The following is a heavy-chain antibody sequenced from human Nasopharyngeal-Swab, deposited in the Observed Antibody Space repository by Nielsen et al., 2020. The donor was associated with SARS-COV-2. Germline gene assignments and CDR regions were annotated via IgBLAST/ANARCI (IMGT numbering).Heavy chain of an antibody. CDR1: GGSFTTYS. D-gene: IGHD4-17*01. V-gene: IGHV4-34*01. CDR2: INHIGST. CDR3: ASGRYYGDYNY. Sequence: SETLSLTCAVYGGSFTTYSWIWIRQPPGKGLEWIGEINHIGSTKYNTYHPYLNIRVTISLATSKNQFSLTLTSVTAADTAIYFCASGRYYGDYNYWGQGALVTVSS. J-gene: IGHJ4*02.